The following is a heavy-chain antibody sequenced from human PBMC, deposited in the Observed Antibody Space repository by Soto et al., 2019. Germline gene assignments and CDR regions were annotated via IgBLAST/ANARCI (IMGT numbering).Heavy chain of an antibody. J-gene: IGHJ4*02. CDR3: ARGNSVYSSGWYRFDY. D-gene: IGHD6-19*01. CDR2: IYYSGST. Sequence: SETLSLTCTVSGGSISSSSYYWGWIRQPPGKGLEWIGSIYYSGSTYYNPSLKSRVTISVDTSKNQFSLKLSSVTAADTAVYYCARGNSVYSSGWYRFDYWGQGTLVTVSS. V-gene: IGHV4-39*01. CDR1: GGSISSSSYY.